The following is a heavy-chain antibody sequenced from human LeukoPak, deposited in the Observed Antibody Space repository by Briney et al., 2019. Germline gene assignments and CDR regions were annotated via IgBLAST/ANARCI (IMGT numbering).Heavy chain of an antibody. CDR1: GFTFSSYA. D-gene: IGHD6-13*01. Sequence: GGSLRLSCAASGFTFSSYAMSWVRQAPGKGLEWVSVIYSGGSTYYADSVKGRFTISRDNSKNTLYLQMNSLRAEDTAVYYCATAARYYYYMDVWGKGTTVTVSS. CDR2: IYSGGST. V-gene: IGHV3-66*02. J-gene: IGHJ6*03. CDR3: ATAARYYYYMDV.